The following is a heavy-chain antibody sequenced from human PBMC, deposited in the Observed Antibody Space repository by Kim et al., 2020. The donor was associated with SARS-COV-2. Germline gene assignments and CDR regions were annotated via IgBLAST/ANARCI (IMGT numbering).Heavy chain of an antibody. Sequence: GGSLRLSCAASGFTFSSYAMSWVRQAPGKGLEWVSAISGSGGSTYYADSVKGRFTISRDNSKNTLYLQMNSLRAEDTAVYYCAKVSEVRSIVVVTATNDYWGQGTLVTVSS. CDR2: ISGSGGST. CDR1: GFTFSSYA. D-gene: IGHD2-21*02. J-gene: IGHJ4*02. V-gene: IGHV3-23*01. CDR3: AKVSEVRSIVVVTATNDY.